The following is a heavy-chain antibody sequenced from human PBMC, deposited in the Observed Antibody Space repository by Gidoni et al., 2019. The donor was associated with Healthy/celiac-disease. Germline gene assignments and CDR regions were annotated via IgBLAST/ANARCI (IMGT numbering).Heavy chain of an antibody. CDR1: GFTFSSYG. J-gene: IGHJ6*02. CDR2: ISYDGIDK. V-gene: IGHV3-30*18. Sequence: QVQLVESGGGVVQPGRALRLSCAASGFTFSSYGMHWVRQAPGKGLEWVTVISYDGIDKDYADAVKGRFTISRDNSKNTLYLQMNSLRVEDTAVYYCAKDPYSSVGVAYGMDVWGQGTTVTVSS. D-gene: IGHD1-26*01. CDR3: AKDPYSSVGVAYGMDV.